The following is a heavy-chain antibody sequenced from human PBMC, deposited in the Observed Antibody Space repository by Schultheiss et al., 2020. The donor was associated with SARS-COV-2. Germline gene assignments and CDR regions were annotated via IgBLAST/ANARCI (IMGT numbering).Heavy chain of an antibody. D-gene: IGHD3-22*01. J-gene: IGHJ6*02. CDR2: ISSSSYI. Sequence: GESLKISCAASGFTFSDYSMNWVRQAPGKGLEWVSSISSSSYIYYADSVKGRFTISRDNAKNSLYLQMNSLRAEDTAVYYCASLYGLRDYYDSSGIYYYYGMDVWGQGTTVTVSS. CDR3: ASLYGLRDYYDSSGIYYYYGMDV. V-gene: IGHV3-69-1*01. CDR1: GFTFSDYS.